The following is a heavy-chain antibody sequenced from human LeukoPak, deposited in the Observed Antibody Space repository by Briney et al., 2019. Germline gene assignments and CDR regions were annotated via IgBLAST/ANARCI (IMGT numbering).Heavy chain of an antibody. Sequence: PSQTLSLTCTVSGGSISSGGYYWSWIRQHPGKGLEWIGYIYYSGGTYYNPSLKSRVTISVDTSKNQFSLKLSSVTAADTAVYYCARALYGSGSYYNEPHFGYWGQGTLVTVSS. D-gene: IGHD3-10*01. V-gene: IGHV4-31*03. CDR2: IYYSGGT. J-gene: IGHJ4*02. CDR3: ARALYGSGSYYNEPHFGY. CDR1: GGSISSGGYY.